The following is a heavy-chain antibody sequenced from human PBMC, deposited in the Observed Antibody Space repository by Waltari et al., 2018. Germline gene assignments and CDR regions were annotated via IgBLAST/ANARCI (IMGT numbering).Heavy chain of an antibody. D-gene: IGHD3-9*01. Sequence: QVQLVQSGAEVKEPGASVKVSCRASGYTSSGSLIHWVRQAPGQGLEWMGWINLDSDDTKYGQKFRGRVTVTGDSSITTAYIELRGLRSDDSAMYYCARDFQTGNFFVSWGQGTLVTVSS. CDR1: GYTSSGSL. V-gene: IGHV1-2*02. CDR3: ARDFQTGNFFVS. CDR2: INLDSDDT. J-gene: IGHJ4*02.